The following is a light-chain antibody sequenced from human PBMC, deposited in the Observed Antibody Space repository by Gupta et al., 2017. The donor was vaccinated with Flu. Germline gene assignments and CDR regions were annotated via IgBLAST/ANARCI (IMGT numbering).Light chain of an antibody. J-gene: IGKJ1*01. V-gene: IGKV4-1*01. CDR3: QQYYSLPWT. CDR2: WAS. Sequence: DILMTQSPDSLAGSLGEGAAIKCKSSQSVLYNSNNNDYLAWYQQKPGQSPRLVVYWASTRESGVPDRFSGTGSGTDFTLTISNVQAEDAATYYCQQYYSLPWTFGQGTKVEI. CDR1: QSVLYNSNNNDY.